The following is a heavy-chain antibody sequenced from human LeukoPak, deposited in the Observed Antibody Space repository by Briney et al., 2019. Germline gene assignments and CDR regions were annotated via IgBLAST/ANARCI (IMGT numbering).Heavy chain of an antibody. CDR1: GYSISGGYY. V-gene: IGHV4-38-2*01. D-gene: IGHD6-13*01. J-gene: IGHJ5*02. Sequence: SETLSLTCAVSGYSISGGYYWGWIRQPPGKGLEWLGSIHHSGSTHYNPSLKSRVTISVDTSKNQFSLKLSSVTAADTAVYYCARVGVGAAAGYNWFDPWGQGTLVTVSS. CDR3: ARVGVGAAAGYNWFDP. CDR2: IHHSGST.